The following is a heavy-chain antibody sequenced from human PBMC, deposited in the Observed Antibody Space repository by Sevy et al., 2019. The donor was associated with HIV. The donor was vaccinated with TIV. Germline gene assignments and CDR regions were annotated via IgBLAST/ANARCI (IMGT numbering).Heavy chain of an antibody. Sequence: GGSLRLSCAASGFSFSDYYMTWIRQAPGKGLEWVSVIWLGGTTYYADSVKGRFTISRDNSKNTVYLHMNSLRAEDTAVYYCARGKHVSDYYGSFDYWGQGTLVTVSS. CDR2: IWLGGTT. J-gene: IGHJ4*02. V-gene: IGHV3-53*01. CDR1: GFSFSDYY. D-gene: IGHD3-3*01. CDR3: ARGKHVSDYYGSFDY.